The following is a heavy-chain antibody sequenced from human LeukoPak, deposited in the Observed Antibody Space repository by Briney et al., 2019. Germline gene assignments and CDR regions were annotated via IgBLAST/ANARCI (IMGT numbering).Heavy chain of an antibody. J-gene: IGHJ5*02. CDR1: GGSISTYY. CDR2: IYYSGST. D-gene: IGHD2-2*01. Sequence: SETLSLTCTVSGGSISTYYWSWIRQPPGKGLEWIGYIYYSGSTNYNPSLRSRVTILIDTSKNQFSLKLYSVTAADTAVYYCARLNRYQPYWFDPWGQGTLVTVSS. V-gene: IGHV4-59*01. CDR3: ARLNRYQPYWFDP.